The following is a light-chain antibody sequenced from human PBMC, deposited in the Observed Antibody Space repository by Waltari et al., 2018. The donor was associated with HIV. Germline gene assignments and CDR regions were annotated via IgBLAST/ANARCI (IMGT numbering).Light chain of an antibody. V-gene: IGLV1-44*01. CDR2: SNN. CDR3: AARDDSLNAWV. CDR1: TSNVGSNP. J-gene: IGLJ3*02. Sequence: QSVLTQPPSASGTPGRRVTISCSGNTSNVGSNPVNWYRQVPGTAPKLLMFSNNQRPSGGPDRFSGSKSGTSASLAIRGLKSEDEADYYCAARDDSLNAWVFGGGTKVTVL.